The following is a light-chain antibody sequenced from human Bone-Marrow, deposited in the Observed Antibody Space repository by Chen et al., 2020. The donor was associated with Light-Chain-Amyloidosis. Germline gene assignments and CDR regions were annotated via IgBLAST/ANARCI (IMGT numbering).Light chain of an antibody. CDR2: DDS. CDR1: NIGSTS. J-gene: IGLJ3*02. V-gene: IGLV3-21*02. Sequence: SYVLTQPSSVSVAPGQTATIACGGNNIGSTSVHWYQQTPGQAPLLVVYDDSDRPSGIPERLSGANSGHTASLTISRVEAGDKADHYCQVWDKSSERPVFGGGSKMTVL. CDR3: QVWDKSSERPV.